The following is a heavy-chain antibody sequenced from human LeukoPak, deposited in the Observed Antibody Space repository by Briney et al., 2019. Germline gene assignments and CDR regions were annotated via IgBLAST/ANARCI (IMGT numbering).Heavy chain of an antibody. V-gene: IGHV4-59*08. CDR3: ARKDGDW. Sequence: SETLSLTCTVSGGSISNYHWSWIRQPPGKGLEWIGYIYCSGSTNYNPSLKSRVTISLDTSKNQVSLRLSSVTAADTAVYYCARKDGDWWGQGTLVTVSS. D-gene: IGHD3-9*01. CDR1: GGSISNYH. J-gene: IGHJ4*02. CDR2: IYCSGST.